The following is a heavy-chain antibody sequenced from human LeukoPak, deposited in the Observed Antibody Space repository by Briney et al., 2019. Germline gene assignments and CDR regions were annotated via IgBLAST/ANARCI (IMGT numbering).Heavy chain of an antibody. CDR1: GGSISSYY. J-gene: IGHJ5*02. Sequence: SETLSLTCTVSGGSISSYYWSWIRQPPGKGLEWIGYIYYSGSTNYNPSLKSRVTISVDTSKNQFSLKLSSVTAADTAVYYCARETRTYCGGDCYSNWFDPWGQGTLVTVSS. D-gene: IGHD2-21*01. V-gene: IGHV4-59*12. CDR3: ARETRTYCGGDCYSNWFDP. CDR2: IYYSGST.